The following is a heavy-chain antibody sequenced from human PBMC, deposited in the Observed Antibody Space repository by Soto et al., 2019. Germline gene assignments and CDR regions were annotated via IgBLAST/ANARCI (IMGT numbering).Heavy chain of an antibody. CDR1: GYTFTGYY. D-gene: IGHD3-3*01. J-gene: IGHJ6*02. Sequence: ASVKVSCKASGYTFTGYYMHLVRQAPGQGLEWMGWINPNSGGTNYAQKFQGWVTMTRDTSISTAYMELSRLRSDDTAVYYCARGGITIFGVAHPKYYYYYGMDVWGQGTTVTVSS. V-gene: IGHV1-2*04. CDR3: ARGGITIFGVAHPKYYYYYGMDV. CDR2: INPNSGGT.